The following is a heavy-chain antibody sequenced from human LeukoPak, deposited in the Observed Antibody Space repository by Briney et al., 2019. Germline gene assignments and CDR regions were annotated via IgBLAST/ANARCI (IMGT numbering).Heavy chain of an antibody. CDR2: ISGSGGST. V-gene: IGHV3-23*01. CDR3: AKAAYYGSGSLYYYYGMDV. J-gene: IGHJ6*02. Sequence: GGSLRLSCAASGFTFSSDAMSWVRQAPGKGLEWVSAISGSGGSTYYADSVKGRFTISRDNSKNTLYLQMNSLRAEDTAVYYCAKAAYYGSGSLYYYYGMDVWGQGTTVTVSS. D-gene: IGHD3-10*01. CDR1: GFTFSSDA.